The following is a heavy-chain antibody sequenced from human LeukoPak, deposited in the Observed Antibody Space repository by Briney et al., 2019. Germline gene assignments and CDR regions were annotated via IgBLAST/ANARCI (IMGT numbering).Heavy chain of an antibody. CDR2: IYYSGST. Sequence: SETLSLTCTVSGGSISSYYWSWTRQPPGKGLEWIGYIYYSGSTNYNPSLKSRVTISVDTSKNQFSLKLSSVTAADTAVYYCARLLIAAAGYNWFDPWGQGTLVTVSS. V-gene: IGHV4-59*01. CDR3: ARLLIAAAGYNWFDP. D-gene: IGHD6-13*01. J-gene: IGHJ5*02. CDR1: GGSISSYY.